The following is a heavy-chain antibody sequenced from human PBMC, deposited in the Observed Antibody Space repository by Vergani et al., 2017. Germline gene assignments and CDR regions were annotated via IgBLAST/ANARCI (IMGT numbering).Heavy chain of an antibody. CDR2: INTGNGNT. J-gene: IGHJ4*02. Sequence: QVQLVQSGAEVKKPGASVKVSCKASGYTFTSYAMHWVRQAPGHRLEWMGWINTGNGNTKYSQKFQVRVTITRDTSASTAYMKLSRLRSEDTAVYYCARAIVLGYSSSYYFDYWGQGTLVTVA. CDR3: ARAIVLGYSSSYYFDY. V-gene: IGHV1-3*04. CDR1: GYTFTSYA. D-gene: IGHD6-6*01.